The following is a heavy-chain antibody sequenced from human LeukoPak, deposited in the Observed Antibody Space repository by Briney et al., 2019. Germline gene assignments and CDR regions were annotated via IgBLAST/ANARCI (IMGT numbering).Heavy chain of an antibody. Sequence: ASVKVSCKASGYAFTGYTIHWVRQAPGQGLEWMGWINPNSGGTDYAQKFQGRVTMTRDTSISTAYMELSSLTSDDAAVFYCVRGRSGAYDYGFYFDFWGQGALVTVSS. D-gene: IGHD4-17*01. CDR1: GYAFTGYT. CDR3: VRGRSGAYDYGFYFDF. J-gene: IGHJ4*02. V-gene: IGHV1-2*02. CDR2: INPNSGGT.